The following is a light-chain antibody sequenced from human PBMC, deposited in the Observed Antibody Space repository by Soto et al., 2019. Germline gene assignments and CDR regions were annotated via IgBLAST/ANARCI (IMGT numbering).Light chain of an antibody. Sequence: EIVMTQSPATLSVSPGERATLSCRASQSVSSNLAWYQQKPGQAPRLLIYSVSSRATGTPDRFSGSGSGTDFTLTITRLEPEDFAVYYCQHYGTSLWTFGQGTKVDIK. CDR2: SVS. CDR3: QHYGTSLWT. CDR1: QSVSSN. J-gene: IGKJ1*01. V-gene: IGKV3-20*01.